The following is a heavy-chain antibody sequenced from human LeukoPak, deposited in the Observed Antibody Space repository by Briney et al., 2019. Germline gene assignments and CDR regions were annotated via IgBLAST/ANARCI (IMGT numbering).Heavy chain of an antibody. CDR3: ARDGPTGWFDP. D-gene: IGHD3-9*01. J-gene: IGHJ5*02. CDR1: GYTFTGYY. CDR2: INTNTGNP. V-gene: IGHV7-4-1*02. Sequence: ASVKVSCKASGYTFTGYYMHWVRQAPGQGLEWMGWINTNTGNPTYAQGFTGRFVFSLDISVSTAYLQISSLKAEDTAVYYCARDGPTGWFDPWGQGTLVTVSS.